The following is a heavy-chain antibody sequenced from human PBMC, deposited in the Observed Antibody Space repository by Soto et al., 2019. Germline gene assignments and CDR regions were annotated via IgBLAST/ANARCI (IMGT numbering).Heavy chain of an antibody. J-gene: IGHJ5*02. CDR1: GYSFSNSG. Sequence: QVELVQSGPEVKKPGASVKVSCKSSGYSFSNSGFSWMRQAPGQGLEWLGWISTYNGNTNYAQKFQGRLSMTRDTXXXXPFMELTTLRSDDTAVYYSARDEYNNGLTWLHPSGHGTLITVTS. CDR3: ARDEYNNGLTWLHP. CDR2: ISTYNGNT. D-gene: IGHD2-8*01. V-gene: IGHV1-18*01.